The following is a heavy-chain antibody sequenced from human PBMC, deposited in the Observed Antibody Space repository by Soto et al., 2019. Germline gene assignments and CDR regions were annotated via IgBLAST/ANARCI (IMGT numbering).Heavy chain of an antibody. CDR2: IYSGGST. J-gene: IGHJ4*02. CDR1: GFTVSSNY. V-gene: IGHV3-53*01. CDR3: ARAGHDYYDSSGYYPDY. Sequence: PGGSLRLSCAASGFTVSSNYMSWVRQAPGKGLEWVSVIYSGGSTYYADSVKGRFTISRDNSKNTLYLQMNSLRAEDTAVYYCARAGHDYYDSSGYYPDYWGQGTLVTVSS. D-gene: IGHD3-22*01.